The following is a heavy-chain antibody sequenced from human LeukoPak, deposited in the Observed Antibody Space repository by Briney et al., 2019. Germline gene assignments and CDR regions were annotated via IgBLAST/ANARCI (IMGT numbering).Heavy chain of an antibody. CDR1: GGSFSGYY. J-gene: IGHJ3*02. CDR2: INHSGST. CDR3: ARGRRTRPHDAFDI. Sequence: SETLSLTCAVYGGSFSGYYWSWIRQLPGKGLEWIGEINHSGSTNYNPSLKSRVTISVDTSKNQFSLKLSSVTAADTAVYYCARGRRTRPHDAFDIWGQGTMGTVSS. V-gene: IGHV4-34*01. D-gene: IGHD1-14*01.